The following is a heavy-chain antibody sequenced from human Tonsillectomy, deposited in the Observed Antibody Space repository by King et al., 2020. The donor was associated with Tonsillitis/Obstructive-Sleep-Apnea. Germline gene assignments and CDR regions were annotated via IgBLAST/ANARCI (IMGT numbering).Heavy chain of an antibody. CDR3: ARDIDRTPEMTTGFAY. V-gene: IGHV1-69*01. CDR2: IIPIFGTA. CDR1: VDTFSSYA. J-gene: IGHJ4*02. D-gene: IGHD5-24*01. Sequence: VQLVESGAEVKKPGSSVKVSCKASVDTFSSYAISWVRQAPGQGLEWMGGIIPIFGTANYAQKFQGRVTITADESTSTAYMELSSLRSEDTAVYYCARDIDRTPEMTTGFAYWGQGTLVTVSS.